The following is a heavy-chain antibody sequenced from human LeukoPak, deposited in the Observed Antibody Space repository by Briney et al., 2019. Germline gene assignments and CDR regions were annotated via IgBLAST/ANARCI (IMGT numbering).Heavy chain of an antibody. V-gene: IGHV1-46*03. Sequence: GASVKVSCNASGYTFTSYYMHWVRQAPGQGLEWMGIINPSGGSTSYAQKFQGRVTMTRDTSTSTVYMELSSLRSEDTAVYYCAREAPGITIFGVAAWNWFDPWGQGTLVTVSS. CDR2: INPSGGST. CDR3: AREAPGITIFGVAAWNWFDP. D-gene: IGHD3-3*01. J-gene: IGHJ5*02. CDR1: GYTFTSYY.